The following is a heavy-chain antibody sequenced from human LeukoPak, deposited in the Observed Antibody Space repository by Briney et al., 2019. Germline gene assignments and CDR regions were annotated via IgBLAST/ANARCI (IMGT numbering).Heavy chain of an antibody. CDR2: ISSSSSTI. J-gene: IGHJ4*02. D-gene: IGHD6-19*01. Sequence: MXXXRQAPGXGXEWVSYISSSSSTIYYADSVKGRFTISRDNAKNSLYLQMNSLRDEDTAVYYCAREISGWYGNGYWGQGTLVTVSS. V-gene: IGHV3-48*02. CDR3: AREISGWYGNGY.